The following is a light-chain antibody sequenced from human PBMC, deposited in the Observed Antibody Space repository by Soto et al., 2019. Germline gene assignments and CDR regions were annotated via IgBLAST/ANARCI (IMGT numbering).Light chain of an antibody. V-gene: IGLV2-14*01. J-gene: IGLJ1*01. CDR2: DVS. Sequence: QSALTQPASVSGSPGQSITISCTGTSSDVGGYNYVSWYQQHPGKAPKLMIYDVSNRPSGVSNRFSGSKSGNTASLTISGIQAEDEADYYCSSYTSSSTLLEVFGTGTKLTVL. CDR1: SSDVGGYNY. CDR3: SSYTSSSTLLEV.